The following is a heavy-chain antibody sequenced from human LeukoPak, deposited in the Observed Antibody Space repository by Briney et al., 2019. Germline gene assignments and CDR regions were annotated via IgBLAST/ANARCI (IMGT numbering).Heavy chain of an antibody. CDR1: GFTFSSYA. V-gene: IGHV3-23*01. Sequence: GGSLRLSRAASGFTFSSYAMSWVRQAPGKGLEWVSAISGSGGSTYYADSVKGRFTISRDNSKNTLYLQMNSLRAEDTAVYYCAKTYDSRGYFWLLGDYWGQGTLVTVSS. CDR2: ISGSGGST. D-gene: IGHD3-22*01. CDR3: AKTYDSRGYFWLLGDY. J-gene: IGHJ4*02.